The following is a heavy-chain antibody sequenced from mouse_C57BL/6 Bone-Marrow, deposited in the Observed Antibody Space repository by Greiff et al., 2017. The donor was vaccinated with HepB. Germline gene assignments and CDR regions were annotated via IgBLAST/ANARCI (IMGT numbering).Heavy chain of an antibody. Sequence: EVQGVESGGGLVKPGGSLKLSCAASGFTFSSYAMSWVRQTPEKRLEWVATISDGGSYTYYPDNVKGRFTISRDNAKNNLYLQMSHLKSEDTAMYYCARGYGYDDAWFAYWGQGTLVTVSA. CDR1: GFTFSSYA. V-gene: IGHV5-4*01. J-gene: IGHJ3*01. CDR2: ISDGGSYT. CDR3: ARGYGYDDAWFAY. D-gene: IGHD2-2*01.